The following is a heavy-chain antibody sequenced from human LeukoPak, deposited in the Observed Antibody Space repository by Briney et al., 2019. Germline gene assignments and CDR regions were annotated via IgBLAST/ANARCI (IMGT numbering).Heavy chain of an antibody. V-gene: IGHV3-21*04. J-gene: IGHJ4*02. CDR3: AREDENWGYDY. CDR2: ISSISTYT. D-gene: IGHD7-27*01. Sequence: GGSLRLSCAASGFIFSNYGMIWVRQAPGKGPEWVSSISSISTYTHYADSVKGRFTISRDNSKNTLYLQMNSLRAEDTAVYYCAREDENWGYDYWGQGTLVTVSS. CDR1: GFIFSNYG.